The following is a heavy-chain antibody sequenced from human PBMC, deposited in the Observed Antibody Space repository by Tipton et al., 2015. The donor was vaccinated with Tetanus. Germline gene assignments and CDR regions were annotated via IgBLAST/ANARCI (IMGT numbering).Heavy chain of an antibody. Sequence: QLVQSGAEVKKPGESLRISCAASGFTVSSNYMSWVRQAPGKGLEWVSVIYSGGSTYYADSVKGRFTISRDNSKNTLYLQLNSLRAEDTAVYYCAKGGHMPYDSTNYYYYGMDVWGQGTTVTVSS. V-gene: IGHV3-53*01. CDR2: IYSGGST. CDR3: AKGGHMPYDSTNYYYYGMDV. D-gene: IGHD3-22*01. CDR1: GFTVSSNY. J-gene: IGHJ6*02.